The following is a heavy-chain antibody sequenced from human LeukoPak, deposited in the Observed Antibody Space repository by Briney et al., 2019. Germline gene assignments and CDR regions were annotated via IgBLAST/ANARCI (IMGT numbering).Heavy chain of an antibody. V-gene: IGHV3-21*01. CDR3: ARRTATIGHAFDI. D-gene: IGHD5-24*01. CDR2: ISNSSSYK. Sequence: GGSLRLSCAASGFTFTSYTMNWVSQARTKGLVWVSSISNSSSYKYYADSLKGRFTISRDNAKNSLHLQMNSLRAEHTAVYYCARRTATIGHAFDIWGQGTIVTVSS. CDR1: GFTFTSYT. J-gene: IGHJ3*02.